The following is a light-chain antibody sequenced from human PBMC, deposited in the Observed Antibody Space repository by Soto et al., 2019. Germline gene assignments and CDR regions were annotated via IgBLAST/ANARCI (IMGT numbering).Light chain of an antibody. Sequence: DMQMTQSPSTLSGSVGDRVTITCQASQTISSWLAWYQQKPGKAPKLLIYKASTLKSGVPSRFSGSGSGSDFTLTISSLQPEDFATYFCQQANSFPLSFGGGPVVDIK. J-gene: IGKJ4*02. CDR1: QTISSW. CDR3: QQANSFPLS. CDR2: KAS. V-gene: IGKV1-5*03.